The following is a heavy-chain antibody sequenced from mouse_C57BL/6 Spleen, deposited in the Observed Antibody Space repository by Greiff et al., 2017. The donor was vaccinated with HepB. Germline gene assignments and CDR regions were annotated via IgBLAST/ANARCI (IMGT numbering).Heavy chain of an antibody. CDR2: ISYDGSN. CDR1: GYSITSGYY. J-gene: IGHJ4*01. CDR3: ARGKDY. Sequence: EESGPGLVKPSQSLSLTCSVTGYSITSGYYWNWIRQFPGNKLEWMGYISYDGSNNYNPSLKNRISITRDTSKNQFFLKLNSVTTEDTATYYCARGKDYWGQGTSVTVSS. V-gene: IGHV3-6*01.